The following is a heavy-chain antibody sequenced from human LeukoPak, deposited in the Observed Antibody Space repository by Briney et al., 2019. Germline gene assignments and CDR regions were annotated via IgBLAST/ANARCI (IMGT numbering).Heavy chain of an antibody. D-gene: IGHD2-2*02. Sequence: SETLSLTCTVSGGSISSYYWRWIRQPPGKGLEWIGYIYYSGSTNYNPSLKSRVTISVDASKNQFSLKLSSVTAADTAVYYCARECSSTGCYTLNFDYWGQGTLVTVSS. J-gene: IGHJ4*02. V-gene: IGHV4-59*01. CDR1: GGSISSYY. CDR3: ARECSSTGCYTLNFDY. CDR2: IYYSGST.